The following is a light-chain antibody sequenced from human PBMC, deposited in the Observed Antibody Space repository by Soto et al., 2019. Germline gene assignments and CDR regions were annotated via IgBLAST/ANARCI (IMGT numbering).Light chain of an antibody. CDR3: QQYNNWPLT. CDR2: GAS. Sequence: EIVMTHSTATLSVSPGERATLSCSASQSVSSNLAWYQQKPGQAPRLLIYGASSRATGIPVRFSGSGSGTEFTLTISSLQSEDFAVYYCQQYNNWPLTFGQGTRLEIK. CDR1: QSVSSN. V-gene: IGKV3-15*01. J-gene: IGKJ5*01.